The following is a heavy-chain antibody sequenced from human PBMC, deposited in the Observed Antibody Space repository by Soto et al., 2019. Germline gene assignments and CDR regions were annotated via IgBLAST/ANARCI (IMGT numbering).Heavy chain of an antibody. CDR2: IYTSGST. D-gene: IGHD3-10*01. CDR1: GGSISSYY. J-gene: IGHJ4*02. Sequence: SETLSLTCTVSGGSISSYYWSWIRQPAGKGLEWIGRIYTSGSTNYNPSLKSRVTMSVDTSKNQFSLKLSSVTAADTAVCYCASSLGSGSYYNPPGYWGQGTLVTVSS. CDR3: ASSLGSGSYYNPPGY. V-gene: IGHV4-4*07.